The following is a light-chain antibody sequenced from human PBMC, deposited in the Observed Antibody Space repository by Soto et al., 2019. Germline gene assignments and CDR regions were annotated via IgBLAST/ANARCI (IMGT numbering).Light chain of an antibody. Sequence: QAVVTQPPSVSGAPGQRVTISCTGNSSNLGAGYDVHWYQQLPGAAPKLVIFGNRNRPSGVPERFFGSKSGTSASLAITGLQTEDEADYYCQAYDYSLTASVFGGGTQLTVL. CDR2: GNR. CDR1: SSNLGAGYD. V-gene: IGLV1-40*01. CDR3: QAYDYSLTASV. J-gene: IGLJ3*02.